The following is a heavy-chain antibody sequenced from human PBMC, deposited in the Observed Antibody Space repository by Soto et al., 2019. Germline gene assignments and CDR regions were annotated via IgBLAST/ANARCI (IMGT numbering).Heavy chain of an antibody. D-gene: IGHD3-22*01. J-gene: IGHJ5*02. CDR2: ISYDGSNK. Sequence: GGSMRLSCAASGFTFSSYAMHWVRPAPGKGLEWVAVISYDGSNKYYADSVKGRFTISRDNSKNTLYLQMNSLRAEDTAVYYCARPYYYDSSGYYGFWFDPWGQGTLVTVSS. CDR3: ARPYYYDSSGYYGFWFDP. V-gene: IGHV3-30-3*01. CDR1: GFTFSSYA.